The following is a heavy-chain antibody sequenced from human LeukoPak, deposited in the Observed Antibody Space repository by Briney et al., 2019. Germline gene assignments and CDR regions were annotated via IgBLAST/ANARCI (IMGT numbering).Heavy chain of an antibody. CDR1: GYSFTCYW. CDR3: ARNRIYGDYDSTYGMDV. D-gene: IGHD4-17*01. V-gene: IGHV5-51*01. Sequence: GESLKISCKGSGYSFTCYWIGWVRQMPGKGLEWMGIIYPGDSDTRYSPSFQGQVTISADKSISTAYLQWSSLKASDTAMYYCARNRIYGDYDSTYGMDVWGQGTTVTVSS. J-gene: IGHJ6*02. CDR2: IYPGDSDT.